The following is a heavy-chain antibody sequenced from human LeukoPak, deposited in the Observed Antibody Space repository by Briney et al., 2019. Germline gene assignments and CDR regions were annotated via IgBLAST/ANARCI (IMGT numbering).Heavy chain of an antibody. CDR1: GFIFRSYD. V-gene: IGHV3-33*01. J-gene: IGHJ3*02. CDR3: ARDEGGSAFDM. CDR2: IWHDGYNK. Sequence: GGSLRLSCAASGFIFRSYDMHWVRQAPGKGVEGVAVIWHDGYNKYYADSVKGRFTISRDNSKNTLYLQTNSLRVEDTAVYYCARDEGGSAFDMWGQGTMVTVSS. D-gene: IGHD2-15*01.